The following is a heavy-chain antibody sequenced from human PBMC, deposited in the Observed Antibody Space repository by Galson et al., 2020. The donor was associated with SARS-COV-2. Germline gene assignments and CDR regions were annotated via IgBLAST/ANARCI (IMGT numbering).Heavy chain of an antibody. D-gene: IGHD4-17*01. V-gene: IGHV1-2*06. Sequence: ASVKVSCVASGYTFTAYYMHWVRQAPGQGLEWMGRINPNSADTNYAQKFQGRVTMTRDTSISTAFMELSRLRSDDTAVYYCASRLRSRTDGFDIWGQGTLVTVSS. CDR3: ASRLRSRTDGFDI. J-gene: IGHJ3*02. CDR1: GYTFTAYY. CDR2: INPNSADT.